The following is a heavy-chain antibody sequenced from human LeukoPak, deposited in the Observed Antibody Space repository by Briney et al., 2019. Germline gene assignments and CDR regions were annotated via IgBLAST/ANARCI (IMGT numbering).Heavy chain of an antibody. D-gene: IGHD3-3*02. CDR3: ANSPPFTLHYYFDY. V-gene: IGHV3-23*01. CDR2: ISGSGGST. J-gene: IGHJ4*02. Sequence: GGSLRLSCAASGFTFSSYAMSWVRQAPGKGLEWVSAISGSGGSTYYADSVKGRFTISRDNPKNTLYLQMNSLRAEDTAVYYCANSPPFTLHYYFDYWGQGTLVTAST. CDR1: GFTFSSYA.